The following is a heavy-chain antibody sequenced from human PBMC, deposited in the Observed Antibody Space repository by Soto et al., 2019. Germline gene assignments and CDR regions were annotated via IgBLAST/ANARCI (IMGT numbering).Heavy chain of an antibody. D-gene: IGHD2-2*01. CDR1: GFTFSSYA. CDR2: ISYDGSNK. V-gene: IGHV3-30-3*01. CDR3: ARDARYCISTSCYYWFDP. Sequence: QVQLVESGGGVVQPGRSLRLSCAASGFTFSSYAMHWVRQAPGKGLEWVAVISYDGSNKYYADSVKGRFTISRDNSKNTLYLQMNSLRDEDTAVYYCARDARYCISTSCYYWFDPWGQGTLVTVSS. J-gene: IGHJ5*02.